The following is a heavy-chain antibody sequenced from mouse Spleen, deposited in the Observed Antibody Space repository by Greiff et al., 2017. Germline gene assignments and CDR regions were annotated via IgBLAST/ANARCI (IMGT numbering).Heavy chain of an antibody. D-gene: IGHD1-1*01. CDR3: ARGSTTVVADYAMDY. CDR1: GYTFTSYW. CDR2: IDPSDSYT. Sequence: QVQLQQPGAELVKPGASVKLSCKASGYTFTSYWMQWVKQRPGQGLEWIGEIDPSDSYTNYNQKFNGKATLTVDTSSSTAYMQLSSLTSEDSAVYYCARGSTTVVADYAMDYWGQGTSVTVSS. J-gene: IGHJ4*01. V-gene: IGHV1-50*01.